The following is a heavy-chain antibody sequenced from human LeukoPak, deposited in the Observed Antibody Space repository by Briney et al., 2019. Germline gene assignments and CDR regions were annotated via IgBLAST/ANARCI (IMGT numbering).Heavy chain of an antibody. CDR3: AKLPDYDFWSGLERDY. D-gene: IGHD3-3*01. Sequence: PGGSLRLSCAASGFTFSSYGMHWVRQAPGKGLEWVAFIRYDGSNKYYADSVKGRFTTSRDNSKNTLYLQMNSLRAEDTAVYYCAKLPDYDFWSGLERDYWGQGTLVTVSS. CDR1: GFTFSSYG. J-gene: IGHJ4*02. CDR2: IRYDGSNK. V-gene: IGHV3-30*02.